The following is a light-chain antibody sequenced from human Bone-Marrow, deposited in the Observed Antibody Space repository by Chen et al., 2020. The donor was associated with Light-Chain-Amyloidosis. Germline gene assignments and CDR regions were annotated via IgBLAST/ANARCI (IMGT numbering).Light chain of an antibody. CDR2: GAS. CDR3: HQFGSSPPWT. V-gene: IGKV3-20*01. J-gene: IGKJ1*01. CDR1: QSVSSSF. Sequence: EIVLMQSPRTPSWSPGEGATLSCRASQSVSSSFFAWYQQKPGQAPRLLIYGASGRATGIPDKFSGSGSGTDFTLTVSGLEPEDFAVYYCHQFGSSPPWTFGQGTKVEIK.